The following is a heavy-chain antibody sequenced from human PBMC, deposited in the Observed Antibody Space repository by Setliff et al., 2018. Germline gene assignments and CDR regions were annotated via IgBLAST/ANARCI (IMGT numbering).Heavy chain of an antibody. J-gene: IGHJ1*01. CDR1: GDSVSSTSHY. CDR2: VYYSGYT. CDR3: GRVDFTMIQGVVGH. D-gene: IGHD3-10*01. V-gene: IGHV4-39*07. Sequence: PSETLSLTCAVYGDSVSSTSHYWGWIRQAPGKGMEWIGSVYYSGYTYSKPSLQSRVSMSVDASKNQFSLKLASVTAADTAVYYCGRVDFTMIQGVVGHWGQGTLVTVSS.